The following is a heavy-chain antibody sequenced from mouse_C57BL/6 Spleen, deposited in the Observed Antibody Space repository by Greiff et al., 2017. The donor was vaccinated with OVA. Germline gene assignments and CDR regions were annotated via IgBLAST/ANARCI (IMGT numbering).Heavy chain of an antibody. D-gene: IGHD4-1*02. CDR3: ARHEDQLGREGYYFDY. Sequence: QVQLQQSGAELVKPGASVKLSCKASGYTFTEYTIHWVKQRSGQGLEWIGWFYPGSGSIKYNEKFKDKVTLTADKSSSTVYMELSRLTSEDSAVYFCARHEDQLGREGYYFDYWGQGTTLTVSS. CDR2: FYPGSGSI. V-gene: IGHV1-62-2*01. CDR1: GYTFTEYT. J-gene: IGHJ2*01.